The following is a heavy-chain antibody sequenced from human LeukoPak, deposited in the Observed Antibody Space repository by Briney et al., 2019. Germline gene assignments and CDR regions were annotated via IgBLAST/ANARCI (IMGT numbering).Heavy chain of an antibody. CDR1: GVSFSGYY. CDR3: ARARSGWYVAYFDY. CDR2: INHSGST. Sequence: PSETLSLTCAVYGVSFSGYYWSWIRQPPGKGLEWIGEINHSGSTNYNPSLKSRVTISVDTSKNQFSLKLSSATAADTAVYYCARARSGWYVAYFDYWGQGTLVTVSS. V-gene: IGHV4-34*01. J-gene: IGHJ4*02. D-gene: IGHD6-19*01.